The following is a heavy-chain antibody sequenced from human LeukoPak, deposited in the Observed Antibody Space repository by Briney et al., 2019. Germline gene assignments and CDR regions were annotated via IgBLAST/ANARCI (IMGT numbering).Heavy chain of an antibody. CDR1: GYPFNEYG. CDR3: AKDPFNYGPFDS. J-gene: IGHJ4*02. V-gene: IGHV1-18*01. D-gene: IGHD3-10*01. CDR2: ISDYNGKR. Sequence: ASVKVSCKASGYPFNEYGFSWVRQAPGQGLEWMGWISDYNGKRNYAQKFQGRVTMTTDTSTSTVFMELRSLRSDDTAVYYCAKDPFNYGPFDSWGQGTLVTVSS.